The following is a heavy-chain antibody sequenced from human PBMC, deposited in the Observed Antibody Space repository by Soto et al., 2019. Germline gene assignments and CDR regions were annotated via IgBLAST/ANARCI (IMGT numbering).Heavy chain of an antibody. Sequence: ASVKVSCKASGYTFTGHYIHWVRQAPEQGPEWMGEIGPETGATRYAQKFQGRVTMTRDMSITTVYMELNNLSPDDTAVYYCGRGRSGQVVVFYWGQGTPVTVSS. D-gene: IGHD3-22*01. J-gene: IGHJ4*02. CDR2: IGPETGAT. CDR1: GYTFTGHY. V-gene: IGHV1-2*02. CDR3: GRGRSGQVVVFY.